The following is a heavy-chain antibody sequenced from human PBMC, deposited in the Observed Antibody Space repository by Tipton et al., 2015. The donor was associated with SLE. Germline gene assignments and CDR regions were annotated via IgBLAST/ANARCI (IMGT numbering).Heavy chain of an antibody. CDR2: INHSGST. J-gene: IGHJ4*02. CDR3: ARGTQPTDY. Sequence: TLSLTCTVSGYSISSGYYWSWIRQPPGKGLEWIGEINHSGSTNYNPSLKSRVTISVDTSKNQFSLKLSSVTAADTAVYYCARGTQPTDYWGQGTLVTVSS. V-gene: IGHV4-38-2*02. D-gene: IGHD5-18*01. CDR1: GYSISSGYY.